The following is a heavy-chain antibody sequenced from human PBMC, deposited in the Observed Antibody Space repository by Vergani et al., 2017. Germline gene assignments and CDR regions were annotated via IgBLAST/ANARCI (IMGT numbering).Heavy chain of an antibody. D-gene: IGHD1-1*01. CDR3: ARDKSATITNERKYNWFDP. Sequence: QVQLVQSGAEVKKPGASVKVSCKVSGYTLTELSMHWVRQAPGKGLEWMGGFDPEDGETIYAQKFQGRVTMTEDTSTDTAYMELSSLRSEDTAVYYCARDKSATITNERKYNWFDPGGQGTLVTVSS. V-gene: IGHV1-24*01. J-gene: IGHJ5*02. CDR1: GYTLTELS. CDR2: FDPEDGET.